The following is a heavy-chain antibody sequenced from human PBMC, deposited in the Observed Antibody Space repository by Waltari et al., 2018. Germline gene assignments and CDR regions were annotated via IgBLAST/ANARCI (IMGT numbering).Heavy chain of an antibody. D-gene: IGHD6-13*01. J-gene: IGHJ4*02. CDR1: GGSFSGYY. CDR2: INHSGST. CDR3: AIPIMGQQPAPGY. V-gene: IGHV4-34*01. Sequence: QVQLQQWGAGLLKPSETLSLACAVYGGSFSGYYWSWIRQPPGTGLEWIGEINHSGSTNYNPAIKSLVTISVDTSKTQFSLKLSSVTAADTAVYYCAIPIMGQQPAPGYWGQGTLVTVSS.